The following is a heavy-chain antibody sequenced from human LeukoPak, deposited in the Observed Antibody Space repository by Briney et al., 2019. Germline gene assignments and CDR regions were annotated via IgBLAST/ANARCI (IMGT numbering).Heavy chain of an antibody. D-gene: IGHD2-2*02. CDR1: GFTFSSFA. J-gene: IGHJ4*02. Sequence: GGSLRLSCAASGFTFSSFAIHWVRQAPGKGLEWVAVISSDGSNKFYADSVRGRFTISRDNSKNTLNLQMNSLRPEDTAVYYCARDRPVGVPIAISYDLDSWGQGTLVSVSS. CDR3: ARDRPVGVPIAISYDLDS. CDR2: ISSDGSNK. V-gene: IGHV3-30*01.